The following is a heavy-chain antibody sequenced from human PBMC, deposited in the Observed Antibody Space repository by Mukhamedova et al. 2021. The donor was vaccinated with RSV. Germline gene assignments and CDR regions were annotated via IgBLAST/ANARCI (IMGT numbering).Heavy chain of an antibody. D-gene: IGHD2-15*01. Sequence: VTISVDTSKNQFSLKLSSVTAADTAVYYCAGCWPYAFDIWGQGTMVTVSS. J-gene: IGHJ3*02. V-gene: IGHV4-59*01. CDR3: AGCWPYAFDI.